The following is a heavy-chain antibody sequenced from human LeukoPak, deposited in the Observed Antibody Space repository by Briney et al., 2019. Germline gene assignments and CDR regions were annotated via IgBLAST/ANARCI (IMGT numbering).Heavy chain of an antibody. CDR3: ARDGGGGGRWLQFGYFDY. Sequence: GGSLRLSCAASGFTFSSYAMHWVRQAPGKGLEWVALISHDGSNKFYTDSVKGRFTISRDNSKNTLYLQMNNLRTEDTAMYYCARDGGGGGRWLQFGYFDYWGQGTLVTVSS. J-gene: IGHJ4*02. CDR1: GFTFSSYA. CDR2: ISHDGSNK. D-gene: IGHD5-24*01. V-gene: IGHV3-30*04.